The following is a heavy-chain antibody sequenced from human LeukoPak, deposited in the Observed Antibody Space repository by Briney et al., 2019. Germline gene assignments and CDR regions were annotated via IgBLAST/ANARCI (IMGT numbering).Heavy chain of an antibody. Sequence: GRSLRLSCAASGFTFSSYAMHWVRQAPGKGLEWVAVISYDGSNKKYADPVKGRFTISRDNSKNTLYLQMNSLRAEDTAVYYCAKDPTHFRVWDDYDNTRLNYWGQGTLVTVSS. CDR1: GFTFSSYA. J-gene: IGHJ4*02. D-gene: IGHD3-22*01. CDR3: AKDPTHFRVWDDYDNTRLNY. V-gene: IGHV3-30*04. CDR2: ISYDGSNK.